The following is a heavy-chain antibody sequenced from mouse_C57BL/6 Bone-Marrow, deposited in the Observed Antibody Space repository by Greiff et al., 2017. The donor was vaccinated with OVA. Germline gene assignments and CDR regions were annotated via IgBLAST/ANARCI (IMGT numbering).Heavy chain of an antibody. V-gene: IGHV1-69*01. J-gene: IGHJ3*01. Sequence: VQLQQPGAELVMPGASVKLSCKASGYTFTSYWMHWVKQRPGQGLEWIGEIDPSDSYTNYNQKFKGKSTLTVDKSSSTAYLQLSSLTSEDSAVYFCAREGAYGSSPWCAYCGHGTLVTVSA. CDR3: AREGAYGSSPWCAY. CDR1: GYTFTSYW. D-gene: IGHD1-1*01. CDR2: IDPSDSYT.